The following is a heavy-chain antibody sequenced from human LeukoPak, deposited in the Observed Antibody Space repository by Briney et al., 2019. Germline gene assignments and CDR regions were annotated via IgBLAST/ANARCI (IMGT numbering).Heavy chain of an antibody. V-gene: IGHV3-72*01. J-gene: IGHJ4*02. CDR2: TRNKANSYTT. D-gene: IGHD3-9*01. CDR1: GFTFSDHY. CDR3: TTAFYDILTGYYRDY. Sequence: PGGSLRLSCAASGFTFSDHYMDWVRQAPGKGLEWVGRTRNKANSYTTEYAASVKGRFTISRDDSKNTLYLQMNSLKTEDTAVYYCTTAFYDILTGYYRDYWGQGTLVTVSS.